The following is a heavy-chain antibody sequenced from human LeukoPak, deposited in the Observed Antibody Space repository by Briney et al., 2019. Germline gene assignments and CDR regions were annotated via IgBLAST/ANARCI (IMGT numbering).Heavy chain of an antibody. J-gene: IGHJ4*02. Sequence: SQTLSLTCTVSGGSISSGDYYWSWIRQPPGKGLEWIGYIYYNGSTYYNPSLKSRVTISVDTSKNQFSLKLSSVTAADTAVYYCARAPRAAAGSGVFDYWGQGTLVTVSS. CDR3: ARAPRAAAGSGVFDY. V-gene: IGHV4-30-4*08. CDR1: GGSISSGDYY. D-gene: IGHD6-13*01. CDR2: IYYNGST.